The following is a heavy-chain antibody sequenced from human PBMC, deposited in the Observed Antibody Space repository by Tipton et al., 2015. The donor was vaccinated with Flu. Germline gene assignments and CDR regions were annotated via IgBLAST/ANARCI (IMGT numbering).Heavy chain of an antibody. J-gene: IGHJ4*02. CDR2: IYHSGST. CDR1: GYSISSGYY. Sequence: TLSLTCDVSGYSISSGYYWGCIRQSPGKGLEWIGSIYHSGSTYYNPSLKSRVTILVDTSKNQFSLKLTSVTAADTAVYYCAKWSSSWWSFDYWGQGALVTVSS. V-gene: IGHV4-38-2*01. D-gene: IGHD6-13*01. CDR3: AKWSSSWWSFDY.